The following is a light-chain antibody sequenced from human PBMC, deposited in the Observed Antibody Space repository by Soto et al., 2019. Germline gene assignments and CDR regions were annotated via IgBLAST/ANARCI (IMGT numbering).Light chain of an antibody. V-gene: IGKV1-27*01. CDR1: QGISNN. CDR2: AAS. J-gene: IGKJ3*01. Sequence: DIQKTQSPSSLSASEGDRVTSTCRASQGISNNLAWYQQTSGKVPKLLIYAASTLQSGVPSRFSGSGSGTDFTLTISSLQPEDVATYYCPKYNSAPFTFGPGTKVDIK. CDR3: PKYNSAPFT.